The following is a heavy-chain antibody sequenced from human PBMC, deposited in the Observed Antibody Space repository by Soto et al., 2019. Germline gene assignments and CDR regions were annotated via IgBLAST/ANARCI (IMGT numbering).Heavy chain of an antibody. D-gene: IGHD6-25*01. CDR3: ARARRHGSPNWLDP. CDR2: TSTDKGDT. V-gene: IGHV1-18*01. Sequence: QVQLVQSGAEVKKPGASVKVSCRSSGYLFTAYGIAWVRQAPGQGLEWMAWTSTDKGDTSYAEKFEGRVTMTTDTSTSTAYMELRGLRHDDTAVYYCARARRHGSPNWLDPCGQGTLVSVSS. CDR1: GYLFTAYG. J-gene: IGHJ5*02.